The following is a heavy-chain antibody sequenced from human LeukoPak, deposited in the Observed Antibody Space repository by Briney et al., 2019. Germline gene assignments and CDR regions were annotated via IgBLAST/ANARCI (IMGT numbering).Heavy chain of an antibody. CDR2: IHFSGST. CDR1: GGSISSYY. J-gene: IGHJ4*02. D-gene: IGHD3-10*01. Sequence: SETLSLTCTVSGGSISSYYWSWIRQPPGKGLEWIGYIHFSGSTNYNPSLKSRVTVSDDKSKNQFSLKPSSVTAADTAVYYCARIFRGAYFDYWGQGTLVTVSS. CDR3: ARIFRGAYFDY. V-gene: IGHV4-59*01.